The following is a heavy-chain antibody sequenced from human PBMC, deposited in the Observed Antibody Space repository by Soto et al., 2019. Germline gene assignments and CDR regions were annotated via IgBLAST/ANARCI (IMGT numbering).Heavy chain of an antibody. CDR3: ASRSSGWYYGLDV. D-gene: IGHD6-19*01. CDR2: REYSGST. J-gene: IGHJ6*02. V-gene: IGHV4-59*08. Sequence: QVQLQESGPGLVKPSETLSLTCTVSGGSISSFYWRWIRQSPGKGLEWIGFREYSGSTSYNPSLKSRVTISVDTSKNQFSLKLSSVTAADTAVYYCASRSSGWYYGLDVWGQGTTVTVSS. CDR1: GGSISSFY.